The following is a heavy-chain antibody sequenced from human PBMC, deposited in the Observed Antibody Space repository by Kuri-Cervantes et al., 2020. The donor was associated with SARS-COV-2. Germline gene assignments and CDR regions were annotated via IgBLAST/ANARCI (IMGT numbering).Heavy chain of an antibody. V-gene: IGHV4-38-2*01. J-gene: IGHJ1*01. CDR3: ARVPEGGYSFQH. D-gene: IGHD6-13*01. Sequence: GSLRLSCAVSGYSISSGYYWGWIRQPPGKGLEWIGEINHSGSTNYNPSLKSRVTISVDTSKNQFSLKLSSVTAADTAVYYCARVPEGGYSFQHWGQGTLVTVSS. CDR1: GYSISSGYY. CDR2: INHSGST.